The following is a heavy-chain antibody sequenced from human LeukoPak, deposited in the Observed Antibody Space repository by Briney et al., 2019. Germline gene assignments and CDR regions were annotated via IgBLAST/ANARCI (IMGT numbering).Heavy chain of an antibody. CDR2: IHHDGRT. CDR3: AREPVPQDYGDTVNAYDL. V-gene: IGHV4-34*01. D-gene: IGHD4-17*01. J-gene: IGHJ3*01. Sequence: SETLSLTCAVYGGSLSGHYWSWIRQSPGKGLEWIGDIHHDGRTRYSPSLKSRVSILLDTSKNEVSLRLTPVTAADTALYFCAREPVPQDYGDTVNAYDLWGQGTMVIVSS. CDR1: GGSLSGHY.